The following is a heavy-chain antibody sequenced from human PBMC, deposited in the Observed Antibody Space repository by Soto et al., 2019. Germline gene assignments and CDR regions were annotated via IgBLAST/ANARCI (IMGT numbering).Heavy chain of an antibody. Sequence: QVQLVESGGGVVQPGRSLRLSCAASGFTFGSYAMHWVRQAPGKGLECVAVISYDGSNQFYRDYVKGRFTISRDNSKNTLYLQINSLRYEDTAVYYCARGDREDIAVVVGVRPGEYGVDVWGQGTTVTVSS. J-gene: IGHJ6*02. CDR1: GFTFGSYA. CDR3: ARGDREDIAVVVGVRPGEYGVDV. CDR2: ISYDGSNQ. D-gene: IGHD2-15*01. V-gene: IGHV3-30-3*01.